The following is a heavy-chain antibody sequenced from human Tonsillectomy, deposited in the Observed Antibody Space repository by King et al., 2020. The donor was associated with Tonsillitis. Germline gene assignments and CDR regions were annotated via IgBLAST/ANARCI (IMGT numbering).Heavy chain of an antibody. J-gene: IGHJ5*02. D-gene: IGHD5-24*01. V-gene: IGHV3-11*01. CDR2: ISSSGSTI. CDR1: GFTFSDYY. CDR3: ARDILEQMAAQRGWFDP. Sequence: VQLVESGGGLVKPGGSLRLSCAASGFTFSDYYMSWIRQAPGKGLEWVSYISSSGSTIYYADSVKGRFTISRDNAKNSLYLQMNSRRAEDTAVYYCARDILEQMAAQRGWFDPWGQGTLVTVSS.